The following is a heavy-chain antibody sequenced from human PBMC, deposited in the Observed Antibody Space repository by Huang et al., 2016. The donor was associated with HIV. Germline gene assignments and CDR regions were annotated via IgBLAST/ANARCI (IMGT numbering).Heavy chain of an antibody. Sequence: QVQLLQSGAEVKKPGSSVKVSCKASGGPFRSYSIAWFRQAPGQGLEWSASRKAVFDSPNYEQKLQGRVRVTADESTSTVYMELRDLRPDDTAVYFCARGSLEYSVSSSLDYWGQGTHVTVSS. CDR1: GGPFRSYS. D-gene: IGHD4-4*01. CDR3: ARGSLEYSVSSSLDY. V-gene: IGHV1-69*13. CDR2: RKAVFDSP. J-gene: IGHJ4*02.